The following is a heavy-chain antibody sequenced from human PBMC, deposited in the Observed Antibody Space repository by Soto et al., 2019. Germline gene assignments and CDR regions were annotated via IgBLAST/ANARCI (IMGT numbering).Heavy chain of an antibody. CDR1: GGSFSGYY. Sequence: SETLSLTSAVYGGSFSGYYWSWIRQPPGKGLEWIGEINHSGSTNYNPSLKSRVTISVDTSKNQFSLKLSSVTAADTAVYYCARFRIAAPYGMDVWGQGTTVTVS. CDR2: INHSGST. CDR3: ARFRIAAPYGMDV. V-gene: IGHV4-34*01. J-gene: IGHJ6*02. D-gene: IGHD6-6*01.